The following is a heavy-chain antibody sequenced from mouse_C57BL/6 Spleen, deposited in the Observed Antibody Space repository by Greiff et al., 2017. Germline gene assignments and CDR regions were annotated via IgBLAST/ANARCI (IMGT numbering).Heavy chain of an antibody. CDR1: GYTFTSYW. D-gene: IGHD1-1*01. CDR3: ARQFLFTTVVAKDD. V-gene: IGHV1-55*01. Sequence: VQLQQSGAELVKPGASVKMSCKASGYTFTSYWITWVKQRPGQGLEWIGDIYPGSGSTNYNEKFKSKATLTVDTSSSTAYMQLSSLTSEDSAVYYCARQFLFTTVVAKDDWGQGTTLTVSS. J-gene: IGHJ2*01. CDR2: IYPGSGST.